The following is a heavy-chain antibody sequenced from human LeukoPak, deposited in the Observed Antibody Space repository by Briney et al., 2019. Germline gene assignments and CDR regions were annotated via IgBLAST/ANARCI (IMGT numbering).Heavy chain of an antibody. CDR3: ARNMVRGYEDAFDI. CDR1: GFTVSLTY. CDR2: IYSGGRT. Sequence: GGSLRLSCAASGFTVSLTYMSWVRQAPGKGLEWVSLIYSGGRTYYADSVKGRFTISRDNSKNTLYLQMNSLRAEDTAVYYCARNMVRGYEDAFDIWGQGTMVTVSS. V-gene: IGHV3-53*01. D-gene: IGHD3-10*01. J-gene: IGHJ3*02.